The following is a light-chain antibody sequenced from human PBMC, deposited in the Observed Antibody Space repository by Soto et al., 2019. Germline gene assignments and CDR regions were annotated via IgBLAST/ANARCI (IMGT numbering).Light chain of an antibody. V-gene: IGLV1-47*01. CDR2: IKD. J-gene: IGLJ2*01. Sequence: QSVLTQPPSASGTPGQRVTIYCSGTSFNIESNFVYWYQQLPGTSPKLLIYIKDQRPSGVPDRFSGSKSGTSASLASSGLRAEDEAGYYCAAWDDGLSGPLFGGGSELTVL. CDR1: SFNIESNF. CDR3: AAWDDGLSGPL.